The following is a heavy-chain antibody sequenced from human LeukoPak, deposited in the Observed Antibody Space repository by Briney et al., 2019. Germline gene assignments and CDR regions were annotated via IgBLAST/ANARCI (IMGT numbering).Heavy chain of an antibody. CDR1: GGSFSGYY. J-gene: IGHJ6*03. CDR2: IFYTGRT. V-gene: IGHV4-59*01. Sequence: SETLSLTCAVYGGSFSGYYWTWIRQPPGKGLEWIGYIFYTGRTNYNPSLKSRVAISLDTSKNQFSLKLSSVTAADTAVYYCARGLDYDILTGYYRYYYMDVWGKGTTVTISS. D-gene: IGHD3-9*01. CDR3: ARGLDYDILTGYYRYYYMDV.